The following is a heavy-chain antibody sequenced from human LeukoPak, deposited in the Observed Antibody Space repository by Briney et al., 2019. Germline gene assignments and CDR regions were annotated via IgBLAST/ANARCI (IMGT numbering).Heavy chain of an antibody. CDR1: GGSISSGDYY. J-gene: IGHJ5*02. V-gene: IGHV4-30-4*08. CDR3: AGEARGQLLYWFDP. CDR2: IYYSGST. D-gene: IGHD2-2*01. Sequence: PSETLSLTCTVSGGSISSGDYYWSWIRQPPGKGLEWIGYIYYSGSTYYNPSLKSRVTISVDTSKNQFSLKLSSVTAADTAVYYCAGEARGQLLYWFDPWGQGTLVTVSS.